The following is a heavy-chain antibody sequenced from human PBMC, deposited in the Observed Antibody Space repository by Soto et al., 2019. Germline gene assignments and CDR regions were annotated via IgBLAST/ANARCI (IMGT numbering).Heavy chain of an antibody. Sequence: ASVKVSCKDSGYTFTVYYMRWVRQAPGQGLEWMGWMNPNSGNTGYAQKFQGRVTMTRNTSISTAYMELSSLRSEDTAVYYCARERSLAADYWGQGTLVTVSS. J-gene: IGHJ4*02. CDR3: ARERSLAADY. CDR2: MNPNSGNT. V-gene: IGHV1-8*02. D-gene: IGHD6-25*01. CDR1: GYTFTVYY.